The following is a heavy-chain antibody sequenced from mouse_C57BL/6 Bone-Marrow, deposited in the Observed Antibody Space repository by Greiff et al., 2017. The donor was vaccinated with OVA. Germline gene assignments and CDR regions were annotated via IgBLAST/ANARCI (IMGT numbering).Heavy chain of an antibody. CDR1: GYTFTSYT. CDR3: AREGYGSSSYAMDY. D-gene: IGHD1-1*01. Sequence: VKLVESGAELARPGASVKMSCKASGYTFTSYTMHWVNQRPGQGLEWIGYINPSSGYTKYNQKFKDKATLTADKSSSTAYMQLSSLTSEDSAVYYCAREGYGSSSYAMDYWGQGTSVTVSS. J-gene: IGHJ4*01. CDR2: INPSSGYT. V-gene: IGHV1-4*01.